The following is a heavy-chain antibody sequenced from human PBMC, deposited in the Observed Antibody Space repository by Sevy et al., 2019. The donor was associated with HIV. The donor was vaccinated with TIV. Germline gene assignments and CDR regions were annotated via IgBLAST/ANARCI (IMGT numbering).Heavy chain of an antibody. CDR3: ARRERDATFDP. J-gene: IGHJ5*02. Sequence: SETLSLTCTVSGGSISSGGYYWSWIRQHPGKGLEWLGYIYYSGSTYYNPSLKSRVTISVDTSKNQFSLKLSSVTAADTAVYYCARRERDATFDPWGQGTLVTVSS. CDR1: GGSISSGGYY. CDR2: IYYSGST. V-gene: IGHV4-31*03.